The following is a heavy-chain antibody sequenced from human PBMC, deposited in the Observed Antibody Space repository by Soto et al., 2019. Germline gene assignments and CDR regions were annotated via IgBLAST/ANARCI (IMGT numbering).Heavy chain of an antibody. V-gene: IGHV3-30*18. CDR1: GFTFSNYG. D-gene: IGHD2-15*01. CDR3: AKDGAPRYCSRSSCHPAGAY. Sequence: QVQLVESGGGVVQPGRSLRLSCAGSGFTFSNYGLHWVRQAPGKGLEWVAVISYDGSHKYYADSVKGRFTISRDNSNNMLYLQMDSLRAHDTAVYHCAKDGAPRYCSRSSCHPAGAYWGQGTLVTVSS. CDR2: ISYDGSHK. J-gene: IGHJ4*02.